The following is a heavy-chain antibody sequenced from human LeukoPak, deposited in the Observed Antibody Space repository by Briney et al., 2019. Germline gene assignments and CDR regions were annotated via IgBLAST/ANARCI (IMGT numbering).Heavy chain of an antibody. D-gene: IGHD5-18*01. V-gene: IGHV4-59*01. CDR2: IYYSGST. J-gene: IGHJ5*02. CDR1: GGSISSYY. CDR3: ARGGHSYAKRFWFDP. Sequence: SETLPLTCTVSGGSISSYYWSWIRQPPGKGLEWIGYIYYSGSTNYNPSLKSRVTISVDTSKNQFSLKLSSVTAADTAAYYCARGGHSYAKRFWFDPWGQGTLVTVSS.